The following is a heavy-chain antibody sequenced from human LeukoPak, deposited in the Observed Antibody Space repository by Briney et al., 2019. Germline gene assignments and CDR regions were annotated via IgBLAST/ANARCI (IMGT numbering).Heavy chain of an antibody. CDR1: GFTFSSYG. CDR2: ISYDGSNK. J-gene: IGHJ3*02. D-gene: IGHD3-3*01. V-gene: IGHV3-30*18. CDR3: AKGWGTIFGVVIPIPFDI. Sequence: QPGRSLRRSCAASGFTFSSYGMHWVGQAPGKGLEWVAVISYDGSNKYYADSVKGRFTISRDNSKNTMYLQMNSLRAEDTAVYYCAKGWGTIFGVVIPIPFDIWGQGTMVTVSS.